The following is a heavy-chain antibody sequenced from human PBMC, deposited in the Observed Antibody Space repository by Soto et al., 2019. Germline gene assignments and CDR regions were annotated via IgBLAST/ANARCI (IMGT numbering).Heavy chain of an antibody. Sequence: QAQLVESGGGVVQPGRSLRLSCGASGFTFSNYGMHWVRQAPGKGLDWVAAISYDGNNKYYADSVKGRFSISRDDSKNTLYLQMNSLRPEDTAMYYCARLMYAFDSNGFSIDYWGQGTLVTVSS. V-gene: IGHV3-30*03. D-gene: IGHD3-22*01. J-gene: IGHJ4*02. CDR3: ARLMYAFDSNGFSIDY. CDR1: GFTFSNYG. CDR2: ISYDGNNK.